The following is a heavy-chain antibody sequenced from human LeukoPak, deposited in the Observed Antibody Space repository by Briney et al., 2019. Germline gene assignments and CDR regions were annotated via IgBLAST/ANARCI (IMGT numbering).Heavy chain of an antibody. J-gene: IGHJ4*02. CDR3: ARVSIAAAPYYFDY. D-gene: IGHD6-13*01. CDR1: GFTFSTYW. CDR2: IRGDGSRT. Sequence: GGSLRLSCVASGFTFSTYWMTWVRQAPGKGLEWVANIRGDGSRTYYVDSAKGRFTISRDNAKNSLYLQLNSLRAENTAVYYCARVSIAAAPYYFDYWGQGTLVTVSS. V-gene: IGHV3-7*01.